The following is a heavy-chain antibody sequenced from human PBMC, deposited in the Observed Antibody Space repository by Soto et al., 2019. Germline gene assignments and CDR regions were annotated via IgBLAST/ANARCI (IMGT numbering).Heavy chain of an antibody. D-gene: IGHD2-2*01. J-gene: IGHJ4*02. V-gene: IGHV3-23*01. CDR3: AKDPRDCSSTSCYDY. CDR2: ISGSGGNT. CDR1: GFTFSSYA. Sequence: EVQLLESGGGSVQPGGSLRLSCAASGFTFSSYAMSWVRQAPGKGLEWVSAISGSGGNTYYADSVKGRFTISRDKSKNTLYLQMNSLRAEDTALYYCAKDPRDCSSTSCYDYWGQGTLVTVSS.